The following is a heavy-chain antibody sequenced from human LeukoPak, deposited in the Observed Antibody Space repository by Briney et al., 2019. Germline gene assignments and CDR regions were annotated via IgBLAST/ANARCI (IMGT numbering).Heavy chain of an antibody. CDR3: ARGSGWYQNYFDY. V-gene: IGHV4-61*02. D-gene: IGHD6-19*01. J-gene: IGHJ4*02. CDR1: GGSISSGSYY. Sequence: SETLSLTCTVSGGSISSGSYYWSWIRQPAGKGLEWIGRIYTSGSTNYNPSLKSRVTISVDTSKNQFSLKLSSVTAADTAVYYCARGSGWYQNYFDYWGQGTLVTVSS. CDR2: IYTSGST.